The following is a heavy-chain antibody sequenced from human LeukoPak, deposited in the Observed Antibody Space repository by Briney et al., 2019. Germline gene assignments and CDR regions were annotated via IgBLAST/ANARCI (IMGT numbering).Heavy chain of an antibody. CDR1: GYSISSGYF. J-gene: IGHJ4*02. Sequence: SETLSLTFAVSGYSISSGYFWGWIRQPPGKGLEWIGSIFHSGITYYNPSLKSRITISVDTSKNQFSLKLSSVTAADTAVYYCARRISTRRGETCSSTSCYFDYWGQGTLVTVSS. V-gene: IGHV4-38-2*01. CDR3: ARRISTRRGETCSSTSCYFDY. CDR2: IFHSGIT. D-gene: IGHD2-2*01.